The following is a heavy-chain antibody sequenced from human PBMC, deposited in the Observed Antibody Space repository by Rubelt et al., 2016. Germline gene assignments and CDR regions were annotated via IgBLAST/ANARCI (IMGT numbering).Heavy chain of an antibody. V-gene: IGHV3-30*18. CDR2: ISYDGSNK. J-gene: IGHJ5*02. Sequence: VAVISYDGSNKYYADSVKGRFTISRDNSKNTLYLQMNSLRAEDTAVYYCAKDLGYFDWLPDHWGQGTLVTVSS. D-gene: IGHD3-9*01. CDR3: AKDLGYFDWLPDH.